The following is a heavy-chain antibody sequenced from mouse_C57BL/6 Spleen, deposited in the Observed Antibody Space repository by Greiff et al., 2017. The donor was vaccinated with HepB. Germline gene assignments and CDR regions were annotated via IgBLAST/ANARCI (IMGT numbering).Heavy chain of an antibody. CDR2: INPSSGYT. V-gene: IGHV1-7*01. Sequence: QVQLQQSGAELAKPGASVKLSCKASGYTFTSYWMHWVRQRPGQGLEWIGDINPSSGYTKYNQKFKDKATLTVDKSSSTAYMQLSSLTYEDSAVYYCARYGDYEHAWFAYWGKGTLVTVSA. D-gene: IGHD2-4*01. CDR3: ARYGDYEHAWFAY. J-gene: IGHJ3*01. CDR1: GYTFTSYW.